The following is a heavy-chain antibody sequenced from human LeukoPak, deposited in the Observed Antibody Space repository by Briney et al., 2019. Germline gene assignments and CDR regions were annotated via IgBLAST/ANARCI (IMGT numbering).Heavy chain of an antibody. V-gene: IGHV3-33*06. D-gene: IGHD2-15*01. CDR3: AKATCSGASCFSNSRDAFDI. CDR1: GYSISSGYY. Sequence: LSLTCAVSGYSISSGYYWGWIRQPPGKGLEWMAIIWYDGSNKYYADSVKGRFTISRDNSKNTMYLQMNSLRAEDTAVYYCAKATCSGASCFSNSRDAFDIWGQGTMVTVSS. J-gene: IGHJ3*02. CDR2: IWYDGSNK.